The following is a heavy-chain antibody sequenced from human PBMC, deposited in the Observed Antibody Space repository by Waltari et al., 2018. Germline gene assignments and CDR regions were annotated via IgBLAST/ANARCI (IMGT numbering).Heavy chain of an antibody. Sequence: QVQLHESGPGLVKTSQTLSLSCSVSGDSVSRGESFWSWVRQSPGKGLEWIGFIFHTGYAYYNPSLKRRATISVESSVNRFFLTLNSVTAADTAVYYCARDAGFRGNEGSWFDLWGQGIQVAVSS. CDR1: GDSVSRGESF. CDR3: ARDAGFRGNEGSWFDL. J-gene: IGHJ5*02. CDR2: IFHTGYA. V-gene: IGHV4-30-4*01. D-gene: IGHD2-15*01.